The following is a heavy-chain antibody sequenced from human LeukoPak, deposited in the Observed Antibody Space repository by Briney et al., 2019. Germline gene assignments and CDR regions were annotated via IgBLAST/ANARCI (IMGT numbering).Heavy chain of an antibody. V-gene: IGHV3-43*01. J-gene: IGHJ4*02. D-gene: IGHD2-21*02. CDR1: GFTFSSYA. Sequence: GGSLRLSCAASGFTFSSYAMHWVRQAPGKGLEWVSLISWDGGSTYYADSVKGRFTISRDNSKNSLYLQMNSLRTEDTALYYCAKDNRRTTYCGADCFFDYWGQGTLVTVSS. CDR2: ISWDGGST. CDR3: AKDNRRTTYCGADCFFDY.